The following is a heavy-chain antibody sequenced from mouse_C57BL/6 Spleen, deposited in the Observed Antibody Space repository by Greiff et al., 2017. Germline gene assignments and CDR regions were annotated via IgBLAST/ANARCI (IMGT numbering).Heavy chain of an antibody. CDR1: GFNIKNTY. J-gene: IGHJ4*01. CDR3: ALIYYDYDGAMDY. D-gene: IGHD2-4*01. CDR2: IDPANGNT. V-gene: IGHV14-3*01. Sequence: VQLQQSVAELVRPGASVKLSCTASGFNIKNTYMHWVKQRPEQGLEWIGRIDPANGNTKYAPKFPGKATITADTSSNTAYLQLSSLTSEDTAIYYGALIYYDYDGAMDYWGQGTSVTVSS.